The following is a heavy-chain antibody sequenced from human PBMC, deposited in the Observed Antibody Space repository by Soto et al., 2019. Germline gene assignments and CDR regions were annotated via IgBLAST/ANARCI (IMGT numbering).Heavy chain of an antibody. CDR2: IYYSGST. CDR1: GGSISSGAYY. CDR3: AGGEIGYSYGYYYYGMDV. J-gene: IGHJ6*02. Sequence: PSETLSLTCTVSGGSISSGAYYWSWIRQHPGKGLEWIGYIYYSGSTYYNPSLKSRVTISVDTSKNQFSLKLSSVTAADTAVYYFAGGEIGYSYGYYYYGMDVWCQGTTVTVSS. V-gene: IGHV4-31*03. D-gene: IGHD5-18*01.